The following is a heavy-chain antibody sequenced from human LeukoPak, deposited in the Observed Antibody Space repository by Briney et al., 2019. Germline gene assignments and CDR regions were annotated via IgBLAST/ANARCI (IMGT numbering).Heavy chain of an antibody. CDR2: IRGSGGST. D-gene: IGHD2-15*01. CDR3: ARYCSGGNYYSGLVY. Sequence: PGGSLRLSCAASGFTFSTYAMTWVRQAPGRGLEWVSTIRGSGGSTYYADSVKGRFTISRDISKNTVYLQMNNLRAEDTTVYYCARYCSGGNYYSGLVYGGQGTLVAVSS. CDR1: GFTFSTYA. V-gene: IGHV3-23*01. J-gene: IGHJ4*02.